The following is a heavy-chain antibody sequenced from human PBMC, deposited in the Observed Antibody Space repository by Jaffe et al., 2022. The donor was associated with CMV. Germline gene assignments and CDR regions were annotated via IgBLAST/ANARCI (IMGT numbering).Heavy chain of an antibody. D-gene: IGHD3-10*01. CDR1: GGSISSSSYY. V-gene: IGHV4-39*01. CDR2: IYYSGST. CDR3: SGGFGLYGSGSYIDY. J-gene: IGHJ4*02. Sequence: QLQLQESGPGLVKPSETLSLTCTVSGGSISSSSYYWGWIRQPPGKGLEWIGSIYYSGSTYYNPSLKSRVTISVDTSKNQFSLKLSSVTAADTAVYYCSGGFGLYGSGSYIDYWGQGTLVTVSS.